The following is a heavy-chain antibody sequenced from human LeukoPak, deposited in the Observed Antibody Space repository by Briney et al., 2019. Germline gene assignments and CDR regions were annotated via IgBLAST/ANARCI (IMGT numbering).Heavy chain of an antibody. CDR1: GGSISSGDYY. J-gene: IGHJ5*02. Sequence: SETLSLTCTVSGGSISSGDYYWSWIRQPPGKGLEWIGYIYYSGSTYYNPSLKSRVTISVDTSKNQFSLKLSSVTAADTAVYYCARVYDFWGGYLVDPWGQGTLVTVSS. CDR2: IYYSGST. CDR3: ARVYDFWGGYLVDP. D-gene: IGHD3-3*01. V-gene: IGHV4-30-4*08.